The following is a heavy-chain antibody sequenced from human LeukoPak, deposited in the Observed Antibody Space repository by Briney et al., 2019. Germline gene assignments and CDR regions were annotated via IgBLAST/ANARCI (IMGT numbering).Heavy chain of an antibody. V-gene: IGHV4-39*01. CDR1: GGSISSSAYY. Sequence: PSETLSLTCTVSGGSISSSAYYWGWIRQPPGKGLEWIGSIYYSGSTFYSPSLKNRVTISVDTSKNQFPLKLTSVTAADTAVYYWARIPSTNLDYWGKGTLVTVSS. J-gene: IGHJ4*02. CDR2: IYYSGST. CDR3: ARIPSTNLDY.